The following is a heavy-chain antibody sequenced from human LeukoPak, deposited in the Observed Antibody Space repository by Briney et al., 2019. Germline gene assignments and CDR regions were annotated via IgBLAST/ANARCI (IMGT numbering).Heavy chain of an antibody. CDR2: IWYDGSNK. Sequence: GGSLRLSCAASGFTFSSYGMHWVRQAPGKGLEWAAVIWYDGSNKYYADSVKGRFTISRDNSKNPLYLQMNSLRAEDTAVYYCARDPCSGGSCYADFDYWGQGTLVTVSS. J-gene: IGHJ4*02. CDR1: GFTFSSYG. V-gene: IGHV3-33*01. CDR3: ARDPCSGGSCYADFDY. D-gene: IGHD2-15*01.